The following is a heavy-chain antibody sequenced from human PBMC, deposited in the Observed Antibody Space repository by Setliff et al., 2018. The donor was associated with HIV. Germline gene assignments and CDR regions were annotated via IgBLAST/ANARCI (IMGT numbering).Heavy chain of an antibody. V-gene: IGHV3-7*01. J-gene: IGHJ6*03. CDR2: IKEDGSEK. Sequence: GGSLRLSCAASGFTFSSYWMSWVRQAPGKGLEWVANIKEDGSEKYYVDSVKGRFTISRDNAQNTLYLQMNSLRAEDTAVYYCAKDPEYSSSYYFFYMDVWGKGTTVTVSS. CDR1: GFTFSSYW. D-gene: IGHD6-6*01. CDR3: AKDPEYSSSYYFFYMDV.